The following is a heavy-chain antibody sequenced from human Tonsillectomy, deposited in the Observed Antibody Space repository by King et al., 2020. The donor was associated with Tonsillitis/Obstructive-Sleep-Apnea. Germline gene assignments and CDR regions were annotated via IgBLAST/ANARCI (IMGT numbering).Heavy chain of an antibody. CDR3: ARGEVPPSEFNYYGSGSYYSDSWLGLFIPDAFDI. V-gene: IGHV1-69*01. Sequence: VQLVESGAEVKKPGSSVKVSCKASGCTFSSYAISWVRQSPVHVLECMGGIIPIFGTANSAQKFQGRVTITAGDSTSTAYMGLSSLRSADTAVYYCARGEVPPSEFNYYGSGSYYSDSWLGLFIPDAFDIWGQGTMVTVSS. CDR1: GCTFSSYA. D-gene: IGHD3-10*01. J-gene: IGHJ3*02. CDR2: IIPIFGTA.